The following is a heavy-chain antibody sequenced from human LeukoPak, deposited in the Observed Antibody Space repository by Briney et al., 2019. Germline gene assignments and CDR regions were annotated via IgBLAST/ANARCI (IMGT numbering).Heavy chain of an antibody. V-gene: IGHV4-59*01. Sequence: SETLSLTCTVSGGSISSYYWSWIRQPPGNGLEWIGYIYYSGSTNYNPSPQSRVTISVDTSKTYFSLTLSSVTAPDTAVYYCASDLGLSGYKWYFDLWGRGTLVTVSS. D-gene: IGHD3-3*01. J-gene: IGHJ2*01. CDR1: GGSISSYY. CDR2: IYYSGST. CDR3: ASDLGLSGYKWYFDL.